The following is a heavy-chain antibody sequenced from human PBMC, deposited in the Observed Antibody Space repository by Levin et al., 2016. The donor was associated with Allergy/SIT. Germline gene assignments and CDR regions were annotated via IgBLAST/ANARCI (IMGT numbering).Heavy chain of an antibody. CDR2: INHSGST. CDR3: ATTNWKVDY. CDR1: GGSFSGYY. J-gene: IGHJ4*02. D-gene: IGHD1-1*01. Sequence: SETLSLTCAVYGGSFSGYYWSWIRQPPGKGLEWIGEINHSGSTNYNPSLKSRVTISVDTSKNQFSLKLSSVTAADTAVYYCATTNWKVDYWGQGTLVTVSS. V-gene: IGHV4-34*01.